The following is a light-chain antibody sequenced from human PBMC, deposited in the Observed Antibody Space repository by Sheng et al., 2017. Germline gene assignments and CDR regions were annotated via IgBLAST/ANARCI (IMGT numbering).Light chain of an antibody. CDR3: QQYGSSPWT. CDR1: QSVGSY. V-gene: IGKV3-11*01. Sequence: EIVLTQSPATLSLSPGQRATLSCRASQSVGSYLAWYQQKPGQAPRLLIYDASNRATGIPARFSGSGSGTDFTLTISSLEPEDFAVYYCQQYGSSPWTFGLGTKVEIK. J-gene: IGKJ1*01. CDR2: DAS.